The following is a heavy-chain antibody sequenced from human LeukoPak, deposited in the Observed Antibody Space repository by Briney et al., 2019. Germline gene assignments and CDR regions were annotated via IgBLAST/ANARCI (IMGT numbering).Heavy chain of an antibody. Sequence: PSETLSLTCVVSGGSISDSFEHYWSWVRQPPGKGFEWIAEVHHTGRTIYSPTFARRVTISPDTSKNQFSLKLSSVTAADTAVYYCARERGIVATIFQRVSDYFDYWGQGTLVTVSS. CDR1: GGSISDSFEHY. CDR2: VHHTGRT. D-gene: IGHD5-12*01. CDR3: ARERGIVATIFQRVSDYFDY. V-gene: IGHV4-4*02. J-gene: IGHJ4*02.